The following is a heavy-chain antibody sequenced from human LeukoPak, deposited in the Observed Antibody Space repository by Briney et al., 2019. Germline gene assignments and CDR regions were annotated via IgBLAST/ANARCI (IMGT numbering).Heavy chain of an antibody. V-gene: IGHV3-9*01. Sequence: PGGSLRLSCAASGFTFDDYAMHWVRQAPGQGLEWVSGISWNSGSIGYADSVKGRFTISRDNAKNSLYLQMNSLRAEDTALYYCAKGRGDYFDYWGQGTLVTVSS. CDR3: AKGRGDYFDY. CDR1: GFTFDDYA. J-gene: IGHJ4*02. CDR2: ISWNSGSI.